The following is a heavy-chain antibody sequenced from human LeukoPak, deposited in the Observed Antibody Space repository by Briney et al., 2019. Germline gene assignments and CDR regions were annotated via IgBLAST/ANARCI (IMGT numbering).Heavy chain of an antibody. CDR2: FDPEDGET. D-gene: IGHD2-2*01. J-gene: IGHJ3*02. Sequence: ASVKVSCKVSVYTLTELTMHWVRQAPGKGLEWMGGFDPEDGETIYAQKFQGRVTMTEDTSKDTAYMELSSLRSVDTAVYYCATWPVCSSTSCCPFNCRAFDIWGQGTMVTVSS. CDR3: ATWPVCSSTSCCPFNCRAFDI. V-gene: IGHV1-24*01. CDR1: VYTLTELT.